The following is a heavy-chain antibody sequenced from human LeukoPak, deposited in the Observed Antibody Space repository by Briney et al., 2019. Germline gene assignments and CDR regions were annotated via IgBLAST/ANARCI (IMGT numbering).Heavy chain of an antibody. J-gene: IGHJ6*03. D-gene: IGHD5-18*01. CDR3: ARELWSYYYYYMDV. CDR1: GYSFTSYW. Sequence: GESLKISCKGSGYSFTSYWIGWVRQMPGKGLEWVANIKQDGSEKYYVDSVKGRFTISRDNAKNSLYLQMNSLRAEDTAVYYCARELWSYYYYYMDVWGKGTTVTVSS. V-gene: IGHV3-7*01. CDR2: IKQDGSEK.